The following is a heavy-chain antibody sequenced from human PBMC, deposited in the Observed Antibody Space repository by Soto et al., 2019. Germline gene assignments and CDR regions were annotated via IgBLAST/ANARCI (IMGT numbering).Heavy chain of an antibody. CDR2: IYYSGST. Sequence: QVQLQASGQGLVKPSETLSLTCTVSGGSIISYYWSWIRQPPGKGLEWIGYIYYSGSTNYNPSLKSRVTISVDTSKNQFSLKLSSVTAADTAVYYCARECSGGSCGFDYWGQGTLVTISS. V-gene: IGHV4-59*01. D-gene: IGHD2-15*01. CDR3: ARECSGGSCGFDY. J-gene: IGHJ4*02. CDR1: GGSIISYY.